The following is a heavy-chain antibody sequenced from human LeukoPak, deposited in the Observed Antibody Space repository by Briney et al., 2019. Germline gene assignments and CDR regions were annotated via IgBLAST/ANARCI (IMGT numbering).Heavy chain of an antibody. D-gene: IGHD1-26*01. Sequence: AGSLRLSCTASGFTLSNQGMHWVRQAPGKGLDWVGLIWYYKSSENYAHTVKGRFTISRDTSKNTLNLQMNSLRVDDTAVYYCARDLSFGSLDLRGQGTLVHVPP. J-gene: IGHJ1*01. CDR3: ARDLSFGSLDL. CDR2: IWYYKSSE. CDR1: GFTLSNQG. V-gene: IGHV3-33*01.